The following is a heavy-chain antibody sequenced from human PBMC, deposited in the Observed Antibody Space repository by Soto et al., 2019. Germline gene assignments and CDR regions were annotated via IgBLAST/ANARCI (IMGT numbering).Heavy chain of an antibody. CDR1: GFTFSSYA. J-gene: IGHJ4*01. Sequence: EVQLLESGGGLVQPGGSLRLSCAASGFTFSSYAMRWVRQAPVKGLEWVSAISGSGDSTYYADSVKGRFTISRDNSKNTLYLQMNSLRAEDTAVYYCARRGSGSAYDYWGHGTLVTVSS. V-gene: IGHV3-23*01. CDR2: ISGSGDST. D-gene: IGHD1-26*01. CDR3: ARRGSGSAYDY.